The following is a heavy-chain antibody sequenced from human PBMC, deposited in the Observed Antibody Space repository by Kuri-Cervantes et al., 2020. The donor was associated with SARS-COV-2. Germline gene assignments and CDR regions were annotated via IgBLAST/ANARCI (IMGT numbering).Heavy chain of an antibody. D-gene: IGHD4-11*01. CDR2: ISSSSSYI. CDR3: ARSLTTTYSF. J-gene: IGHJ1*01. Sequence: GESLKISCAASGFTFSSYSMNWVRQAPGKGLEWVSSISSSSSYIYYADSVKGRFTISRDNAKNSLYLQMNSLRAEDTAVYYCARSLTTTYSFWGQGTLVTVSS. CDR1: GFTFSSYS. V-gene: IGHV3-21*04.